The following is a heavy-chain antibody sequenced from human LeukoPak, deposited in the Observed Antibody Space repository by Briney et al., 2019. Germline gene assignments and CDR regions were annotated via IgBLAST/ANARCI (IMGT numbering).Heavy chain of an antibody. CDR1: GFTFSYYS. Sequence: GGSLRLSCVASGFTFSYYSMNWVRQAPGKGLEWVSYINSISGEIWYADSVKGRFTISRDDAKNSLYLQMNSLRDEDTAVYYCARDHGYAFDYWGQGTMVTVSS. J-gene: IGHJ3*01. V-gene: IGHV3-48*02. D-gene: IGHD5-24*01. CDR2: INSISGEI. CDR3: ARDHGYAFDY.